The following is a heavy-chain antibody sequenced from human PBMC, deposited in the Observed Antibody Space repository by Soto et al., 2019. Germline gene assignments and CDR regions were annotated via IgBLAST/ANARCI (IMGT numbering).Heavy chain of an antibody. Sequence: GASVKVSCKPSGYTFTTHGINWVRQAPGQGLEWVGWISTYNGDTNYAQKLRGRVTMTTDTSTNTAYMELRSLRSDDTAVYYCARALIAAAPHDFWGQGTLVTAPQ. J-gene: IGHJ4*02. CDR2: ISTYNGDT. D-gene: IGHD6-25*01. CDR1: GYTFTTHG. CDR3: ARALIAAAPHDF. V-gene: IGHV1-18*01.